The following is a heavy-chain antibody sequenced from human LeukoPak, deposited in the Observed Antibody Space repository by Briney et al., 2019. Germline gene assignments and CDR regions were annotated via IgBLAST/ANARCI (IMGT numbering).Heavy chain of an antibody. CDR2: MNPNSGNT. Sequence: ASVKVSCKASGYTFTSYGISWVRQATGQGLEWMGWMNPNSGNTGYAQKFQGRGTMTRNTSISTAYMELSSLRSEDTAVYYCARGRDWFDPWGQGTLVTVSS. J-gene: IGHJ5*02. CDR3: ARGRDWFDP. CDR1: GYTFTSYG. V-gene: IGHV1-8*02.